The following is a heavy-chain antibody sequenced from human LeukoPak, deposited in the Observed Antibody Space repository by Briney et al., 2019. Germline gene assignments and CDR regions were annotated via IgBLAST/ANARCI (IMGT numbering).Heavy chain of an antibody. V-gene: IGHV3-7*01. D-gene: IGHD3-22*01. CDR2: IKQDGSEK. Sequence: PGGTLRLSCAASGFTFSSYWMSWVRQAPGKGLEWVANIKQDGSEKYYVDSVKGRFTISRDNAKNSLYPQMNSLRAEDTAVYYCARVLVVVVNGFDYWGQGTLVTVSS. CDR1: GFTFSSYW. CDR3: ARVLVVVVNGFDY. J-gene: IGHJ4*02.